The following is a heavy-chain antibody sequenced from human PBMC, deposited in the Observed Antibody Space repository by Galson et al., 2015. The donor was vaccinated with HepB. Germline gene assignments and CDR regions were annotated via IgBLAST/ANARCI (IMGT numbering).Heavy chain of an antibody. J-gene: IGHJ6*02. CDR2: INWNGGST. D-gene: IGHD3-16*01. CDR3: AREKRGMGGSYYYYGMDV. Sequence: SLRLSCAASGFTFDDYGMSWVRQAPGKGLEWVSGINWNGGSTGYADSVKGRFTISRDNAKNSLYLQMNSLRAEDTALYHCAREKRGMGGSYYYYGMDVWGQGTTVTVSS. CDR1: GFTFDDYG. V-gene: IGHV3-20*01.